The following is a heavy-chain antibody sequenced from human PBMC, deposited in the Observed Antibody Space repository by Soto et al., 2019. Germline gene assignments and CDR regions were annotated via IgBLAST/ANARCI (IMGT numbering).Heavy chain of an antibody. V-gene: IGHV3-15*07. J-gene: IGHJ4*02. D-gene: IGHD3-22*01. CDR3: TRSYYYDSSGPNHDY. CDR1: GFTFSNAW. CDR2: IKSKTDGGTT. Sequence: GGSLRLSCAASGFTFSNAWMNWVRQAPGKGLERVGRIKSKTDGGTTDYAAPVKGRFTISRDDSKNTLYLQMNSLKTEDTAVYYCTRSYYYDSSGPNHDYWGQGTLVTVSS.